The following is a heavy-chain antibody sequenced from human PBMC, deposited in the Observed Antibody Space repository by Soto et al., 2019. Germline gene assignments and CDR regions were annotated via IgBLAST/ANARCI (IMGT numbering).Heavy chain of an antibody. CDR1: GYTCSTCE. CDR2: MNPNVGNT. Sequence: SVRFSCRRSGYTCSTCERNWLEQATGQGLDWMGWMNPNVGNTGYVQKLQGRGTMTTDVAQRTAYMELSSLPSEDTAVYYCARVPYSPGSLTVYTDDFDLWAQGTMVTVSS. J-gene: IGHJ3*01. CDR3: ARVPYSPGSLTVYTDDFDL. D-gene: IGHD2-2*02. V-gene: IGHV1-8*01.